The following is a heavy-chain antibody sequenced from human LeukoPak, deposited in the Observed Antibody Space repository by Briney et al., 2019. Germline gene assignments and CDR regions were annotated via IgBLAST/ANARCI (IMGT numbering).Heavy chain of an antibody. CDR1: GFTFSSYA. V-gene: IGHV3-30-3*01. CDR2: ISYDGSNK. CDR3: ARESVDIGSYYEDFSSYFDY. D-gene: IGHD1-26*01. J-gene: IGHJ4*02. Sequence: PGRSLRLSCAASGFTFSSYAMHWVRQAPGKGLEWVAVISYDGSNKYYADSVKGRLTISRDNSKNTLYLQMNSLRAEDTAVYYCARESVDIGSYYEDFSSYFDYWGQGTLVTVSS.